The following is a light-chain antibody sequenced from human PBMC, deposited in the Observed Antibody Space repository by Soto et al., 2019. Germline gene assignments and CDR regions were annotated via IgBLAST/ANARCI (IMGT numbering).Light chain of an antibody. Sequence: QSALTQPASVSGSPGQSITISCTGTSSDVGGYKFVSWYQQHPGTAPKLMIYEVSNRPSGVSSRFSGSKSGNTASLTISGLQAEDEADYYCASYTRTTTLVFGGGTKLTVL. V-gene: IGLV2-14*01. CDR3: ASYTRTTTLV. J-gene: IGLJ2*01. CDR1: SSDVGGYKF. CDR2: EVS.